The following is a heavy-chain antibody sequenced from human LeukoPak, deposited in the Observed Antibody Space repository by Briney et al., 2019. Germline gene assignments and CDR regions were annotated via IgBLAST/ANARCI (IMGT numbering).Heavy chain of an antibody. Sequence: SETLSLTCTVSGGSISSYYWSWIRQPPGKGLEWIGYIYYSGSTNYNPSLKSRVTISVDTSKNQFSLKLSSVTAADTAVYYCAGVGTYYDFWRVYYYYMDVWGKGTTVTVSS. V-gene: IGHV4-59*01. CDR1: GGSISSYY. J-gene: IGHJ6*03. D-gene: IGHD3-3*01. CDR3: AGVGTYYDFWRVYYYYMDV. CDR2: IYYSGST.